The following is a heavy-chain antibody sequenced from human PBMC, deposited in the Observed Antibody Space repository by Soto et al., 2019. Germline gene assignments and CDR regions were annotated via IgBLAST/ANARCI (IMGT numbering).Heavy chain of an antibody. CDR3: ARDLNRDCSSSSCHQYGKDV. CDR2: IWYDGSNK. V-gene: IGHV3-33*01. J-gene: IGHJ6*02. Sequence: GGSLRLSCAASGFTFSSYGMHWVRQAPGKGLEWVAGIWYDGSNKYYADSVKGRFTISRDNSKNTLYLQMNSLRAEDTAVYYCARDLNRDCSSSSCHQYGKDVWSQGTTVTVSS. D-gene: IGHD2-2*01. CDR1: GFTFSSYG.